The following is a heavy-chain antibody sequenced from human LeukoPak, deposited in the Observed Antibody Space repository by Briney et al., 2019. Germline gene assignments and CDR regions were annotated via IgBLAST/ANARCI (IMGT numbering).Heavy chain of an antibody. Sequence: ASVKVSCKASGYTFTSYAMHWVRQAPGQRLEWVGWINAGNGNTKYSQKFQGRVTITRDTSASTAYMELSSLRSEDTAVYYCARGLFPLTIFGVVIISNYYYYGMDVWGQGTTVTVSS. V-gene: IGHV1-3*01. CDR2: INAGNGNT. CDR3: ARGLFPLTIFGVVIISNYYYYGMDV. CDR1: GYTFTSYA. D-gene: IGHD3-3*01. J-gene: IGHJ6*02.